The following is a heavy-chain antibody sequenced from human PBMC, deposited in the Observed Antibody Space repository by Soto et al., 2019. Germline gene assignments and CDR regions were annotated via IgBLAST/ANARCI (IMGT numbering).Heavy chain of an antibody. V-gene: IGHV3-11*03. CDR3: ASSIIAAVGAFDI. Sequence: GGSLRLSCAASGFTFSDYYMSWIRQAPGKGLEWVSYISSSSSYTNYADSVKGRFTISRDNAKNSLYLQMNSLRAEDTAVYYCASSIIAAVGAFDIWGQGTMVTVSS. CDR1: GFTFSDYY. CDR2: ISSSSSYT. J-gene: IGHJ3*02. D-gene: IGHD6-13*01.